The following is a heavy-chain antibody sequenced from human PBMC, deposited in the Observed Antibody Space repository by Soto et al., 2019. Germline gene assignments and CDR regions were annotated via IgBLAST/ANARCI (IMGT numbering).Heavy chain of an antibody. Sequence: SETLSLTCTVSGGSISSGGYYWSWIRQHPGKGLEWIGYIYYSGSTYYNPSLKSRVTISVDTSKNQFSLKLSSVTAADTAVYYCARLMVTRGYLDYWGQGTLVTVSS. CDR1: GGSISSGGYY. V-gene: IGHV4-31*03. D-gene: IGHD2-15*01. CDR3: ARLMVTRGYLDY. J-gene: IGHJ4*02. CDR2: IYYSGST.